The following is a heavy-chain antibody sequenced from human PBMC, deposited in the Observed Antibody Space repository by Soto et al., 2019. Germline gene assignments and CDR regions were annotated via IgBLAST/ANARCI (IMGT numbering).Heavy chain of an antibody. Sequence: PSETLSLTCAVSGGSISSSNWWSWVRQPPGKGLEWIGEIYHSGSTNYNPSLKSRVTISVDKSKNQFSLKLSSVTAADTAVYYCAAGNIYVWGSYRYFYFDYWGQGTLVNVSS. D-gene: IGHD3-16*02. CDR3: AAGNIYVWGSYRYFYFDY. CDR2: IYHSGST. CDR1: GGSISSSNW. V-gene: IGHV4-4*02. J-gene: IGHJ4*02.